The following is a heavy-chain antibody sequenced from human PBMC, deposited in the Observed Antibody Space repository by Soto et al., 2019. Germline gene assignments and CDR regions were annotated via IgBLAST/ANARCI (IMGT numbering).Heavy chain of an antibody. CDR1: GFTFSNYG. D-gene: IGHD6-19*01. J-gene: IGHJ6*02. CDR3: AQAHNSGWSSYYYYGLDV. Sequence: GGSLRLSCAASGFTFSNYGMSWVRQATGKGLEWVSGINNNGGITHYADSVKGRFTISRDNSKNTLYLQINSLRAEDTAVYYCAQAHNSGWSSYYYYGLDVWGQGTTVTVSS. CDR2: INNNGGIT. V-gene: IGHV3-23*01.